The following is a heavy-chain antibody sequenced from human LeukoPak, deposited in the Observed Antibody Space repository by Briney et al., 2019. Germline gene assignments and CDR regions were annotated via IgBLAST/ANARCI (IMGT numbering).Heavy chain of an antibody. Sequence: PSETLSLTCAVYGGSFSGYYWSWIRQPPGKGLEWIGEINHSGSTNYNPSLKSRVTISVDTSKNQFSLKLSSVTAADTAVYYCARDMTTVVTPFGYWGQGTLVTVSS. CDR2: INHSGST. J-gene: IGHJ4*02. CDR1: GGSFSGYY. D-gene: IGHD4-23*01. CDR3: ARDMTTVVTPFGY. V-gene: IGHV4-34*01.